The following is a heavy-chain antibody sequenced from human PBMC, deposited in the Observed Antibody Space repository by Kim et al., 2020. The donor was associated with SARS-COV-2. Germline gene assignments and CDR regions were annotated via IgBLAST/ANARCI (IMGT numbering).Heavy chain of an antibody. CDR3: TRDGVAVAGNGRRAFDI. CDR1: GFTFGDYA. J-gene: IGHJ3*02. CDR2: IRSKAYGGTT. Sequence: GGSLRLSCTASGFTFGDYAMSWVRQAPGKGLEWVGFIRSKAYGGTTEYAASVKGRFTISRDDSKSIAYLQMNSLKTEDTGVYYCTRDGVAVAGNGRRAFDIWGQGTMVTVSS. D-gene: IGHD6-19*01. V-gene: IGHV3-49*04.